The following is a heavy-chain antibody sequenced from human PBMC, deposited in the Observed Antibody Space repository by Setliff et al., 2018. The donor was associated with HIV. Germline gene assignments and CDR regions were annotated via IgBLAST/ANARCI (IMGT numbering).Heavy chain of an antibody. CDR2: ISPYNGNT. V-gene: IGHV1-18*01. J-gene: IGHJ3*02. CDR1: GYTFSTYS. CDR3: VREGGAMFGVVIEGPAFDI. D-gene: IGHD3-3*01. Sequence: ASVKVSCKASGYTFSTYSISWVRQAPGQGLEWLGWISPYNGNTKYAEKFQGRVTMTTDTSTSTAYMDLRSLRSDDTAVYFCVREGGAMFGVVIEGPAFDIWGQGTMVTVSS.